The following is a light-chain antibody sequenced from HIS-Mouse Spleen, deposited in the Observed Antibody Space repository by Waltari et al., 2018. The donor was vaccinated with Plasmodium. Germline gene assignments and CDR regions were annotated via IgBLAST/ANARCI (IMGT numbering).Light chain of an antibody. J-gene: IGLJ2*01. V-gene: IGLV4-69*01. CDR3: QTWGTGMGV. CDR1: SGHSSYA. CDR2: LNRDGSH. Sequence: QLVLTQSPSASASLGASVKLTCTLSSGHSSYAIAWHQQQPETGPRYLMKLNRDGSHSKGDGIPVRFSGSSSGAERYLTISSLQSEDEADYYCQTWGTGMGVFGGGTKLTVL.